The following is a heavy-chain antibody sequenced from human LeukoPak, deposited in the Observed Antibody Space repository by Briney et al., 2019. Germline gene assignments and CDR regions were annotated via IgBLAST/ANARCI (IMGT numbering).Heavy chain of an antibody. V-gene: IGHV3-21*01. J-gene: IGHJ6*03. D-gene: IGHD6-25*01. Sequence: GGSLRLSCAASGFTFSSYSMNWVRQAPGKGLEWVSSISSSSSYIYYADSVKGRFTISRDNAKNSLYLQMNSLRAEDTAVYYCARVGSSVLYYYYMDVWGKGTTVTVSS. CDR1: GFTFSSYS. CDR2: ISSSSSYI. CDR3: ARVGSSVLYYYYMDV.